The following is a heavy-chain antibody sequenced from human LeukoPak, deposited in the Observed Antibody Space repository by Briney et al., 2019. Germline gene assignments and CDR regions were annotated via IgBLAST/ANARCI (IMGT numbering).Heavy chain of an antibody. J-gene: IGHJ4*02. Sequence: GGSLRLSCAASGFTFSSYAMSWVRQAPGKRLEWVSAISGSGGSTYYADSVKGRFTISRDNSKNTLYLQMNSLRAEDTAVYYCAKSGYYTELVFFDYWGQGTLVTVSS. CDR1: GFTFSSYA. V-gene: IGHV3-23*01. CDR3: AKSGYYTELVFFDY. D-gene: IGHD3-22*01. CDR2: ISGSGGST.